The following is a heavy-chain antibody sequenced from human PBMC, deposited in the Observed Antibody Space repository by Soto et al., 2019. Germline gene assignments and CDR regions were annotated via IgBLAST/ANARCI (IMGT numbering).Heavy chain of an antibody. CDR1: GGSFSGYY. J-gene: IGHJ6*02. D-gene: IGHD4-17*01. V-gene: IGHV4-34*01. CDR3: AIYGDYFYYYYGMDV. CDR2: INHSGST. Sequence: SETLSLTCAVYGGSFSGYYWSWIRQPPGKGLEWIGEINHSGSTNYNPSLKSRVTISVDTSKNQFSLKLSSVTAADTAVYYCAIYGDYFYYYYGMDVWGQGTTVTVSS.